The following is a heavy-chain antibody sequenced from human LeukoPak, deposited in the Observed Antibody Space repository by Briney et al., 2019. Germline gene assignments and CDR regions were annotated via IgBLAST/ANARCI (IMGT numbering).Heavy chain of an antibody. J-gene: IGHJ5*02. CDR1: GFTFSSYR. Sequence: GGSLRLSCAASGFTFSSYRMHWVRQAPGKGLEWVAVISYDGSNKYYAHSVKGRFTISRDNSKNTLYLQMNSLRAEDTAVYYCAKGDSSGYYFPSFRFDPRGQGTLVTVSS. D-gene: IGHD3-22*01. V-gene: IGHV3-30*18. CDR3: AKGDSSGYYFPSFRFDP. CDR2: ISYDGSNK.